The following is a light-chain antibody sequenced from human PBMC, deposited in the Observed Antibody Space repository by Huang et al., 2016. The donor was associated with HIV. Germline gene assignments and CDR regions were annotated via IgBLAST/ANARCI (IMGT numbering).Light chain of an antibody. CDR3: MQGLQTPPT. V-gene: IGKV2-28*01. CDR2: LGS. Sequence: DIVMTQSPLSLSVPLGEPASISCKSNQCLLYSNGYTYLDWYLQKPGQSPQLLSFLGSDRASGDPDRFSGSGTGVGFTLTISRLEAEDVGVYYCMQGLQTPPTFGQGTKVEI. J-gene: IGKJ1*01. CDR1: QCLLYSNGYTY.